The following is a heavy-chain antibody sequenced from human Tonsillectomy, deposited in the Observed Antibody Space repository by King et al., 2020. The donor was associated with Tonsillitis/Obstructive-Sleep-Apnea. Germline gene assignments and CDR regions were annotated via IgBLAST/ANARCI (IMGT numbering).Heavy chain of an antibody. J-gene: IGHJ4*02. Sequence: VQLVESGGGLVQPGGSLRLSCAGSGFNFNTYAMTWVRQAPGKGLEWVSTISGSGGSTYYADSVKGRLTISRDNSKNTLFLQMNSLRAEDTAVYYCAKLPGYSNCEDSSLDYWGQGTLVTVSS. CDR1: GFNFNTYA. D-gene: IGHD4-11*01. V-gene: IGHV3-23*04. CDR3: AKLPGYSNCEDSSLDY. CDR2: ISGSGGST.